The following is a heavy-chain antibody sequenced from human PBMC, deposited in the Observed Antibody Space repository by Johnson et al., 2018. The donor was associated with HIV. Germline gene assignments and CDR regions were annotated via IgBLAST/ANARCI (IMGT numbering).Heavy chain of an antibody. CDR3: AGDNIGLMVGGAFDI. J-gene: IGHJ3*02. D-gene: IGHD2-8*01. CDR2: ISYDGSNK. Sequence: QVQLVESGGGVVQPGRSLRLSCAASGFTFSSYAMHWVRQAPGKGLEWVAVISYDGSNKYYADSVKGRFTISRDNSKNTLYLQMNSLRAEDTAVYYCAGDNIGLMVGGAFDIWGQGTMVTVSS. V-gene: IGHV3-30-3*01. CDR1: GFTFSSYA.